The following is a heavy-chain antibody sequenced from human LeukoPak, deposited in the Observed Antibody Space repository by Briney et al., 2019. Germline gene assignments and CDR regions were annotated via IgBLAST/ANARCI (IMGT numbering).Heavy chain of an antibody. CDR1: GGSISSYY. Sequence: SETLSLTCTVSGGSISSYYWSWIRQPPGKGLDWIGFISYSGGTNYNPSLKSRVTISVDTSQNQFSLRLSSVTAADTAIYYCARDGYSGAWASYYFDFWGQGTLVTVSS. CDR2: ISYSGGT. J-gene: IGHJ4*02. V-gene: IGHV4-59*01. D-gene: IGHD6-19*01. CDR3: ARDGYSGAWASYYFDF.